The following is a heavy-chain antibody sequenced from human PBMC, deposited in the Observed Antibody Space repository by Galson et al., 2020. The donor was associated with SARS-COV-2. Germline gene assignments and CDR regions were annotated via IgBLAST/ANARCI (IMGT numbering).Heavy chain of an antibody. CDR2: IKGKTGGGTT. J-gene: IGHJ3*02. CDR3: TTVLYYYDSSGYANDAFDI. Sequence: GSLRLSCSAPGFTCSNAWMRWVRQAPGKGLDWVGRIKGKTGGGTTDYAAPVKGSFTISRDDSKNTLYLQMNSLKTDDTAVYYCTTVLYYYDSSGYANDAFDIWGQGTMVTVSS. V-gene: IGHV3-15*01. CDR1: GFTCSNAW. D-gene: IGHD3-22*01.